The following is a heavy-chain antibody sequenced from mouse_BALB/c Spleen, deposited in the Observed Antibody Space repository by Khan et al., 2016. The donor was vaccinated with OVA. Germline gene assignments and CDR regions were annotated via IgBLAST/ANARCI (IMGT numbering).Heavy chain of an antibody. V-gene: IGHV9-1*02. CDR2: INTYTGEP. J-gene: IGHJ4*01. Sequence: QIQLVQSGPELKKPGETVKISCKASGYTFTNYGMNWVKQAPGKGLKWMGWINTYTGEPTYADDFKGRFAFSLETSASTAYLQINNLKNEDMATYFCARSYYYAMDYWGQEPSVTVSS. CDR3: ARSYYYAMDY. CDR1: GYTFTNYG.